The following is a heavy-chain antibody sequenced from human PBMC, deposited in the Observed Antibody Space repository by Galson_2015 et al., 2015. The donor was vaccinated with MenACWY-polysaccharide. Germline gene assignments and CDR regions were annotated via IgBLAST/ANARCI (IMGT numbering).Heavy chain of an antibody. CDR2: INADGSAT. Sequence: SLRIVGAASGFRFSTYWMHWVRHAPGKGLVWDSRINADGSATDKAESVRGRCTISRDNAKNTLYWEMNSHRAEDTAVYYCTKAGAKYCRGSSCYFNWFDPWGQGTLVTVSS. V-gene: IGHV3-74*01. J-gene: IGHJ5*02. D-gene: IGHD2-15*01. CDR1: GFRFSTYW. CDR3: TKAGAKYCRGSSCYFNWFDP.